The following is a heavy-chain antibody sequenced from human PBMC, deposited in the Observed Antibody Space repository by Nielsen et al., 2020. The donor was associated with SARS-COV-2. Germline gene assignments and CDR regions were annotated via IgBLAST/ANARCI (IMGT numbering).Heavy chain of an antibody. J-gene: IGHJ4*02. CDR2: IIPILGIA. D-gene: IGHD3-10*01. Sequence: SVKVSCKASGGTFSSYTISWVRQAPGQGLEWMGRIIPILGIANYAQKFQGRVTITADKSTSTAYMELSSLRSEDTAVYYCAGTTRPPSMVRGVVFDYWGQGTLVTVSS. V-gene: IGHV1-69*02. CDR1: GGTFSSYT. CDR3: AGTTRPPSMVRGVVFDY.